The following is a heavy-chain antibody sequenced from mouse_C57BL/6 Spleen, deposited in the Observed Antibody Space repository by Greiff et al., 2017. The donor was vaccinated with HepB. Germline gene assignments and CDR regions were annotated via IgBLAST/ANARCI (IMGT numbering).Heavy chain of an antibody. D-gene: IGHD5-1*01. Sequence: QVQLQQSGAELVKPGASVKLSCKASGYTFTSYWMHWVKQRPGQGLEWIGMIHPNSGSTNYNEKFKSKATLTVDKSSSTAYMQLSSLTSEDSAVYYCARYLSYYYAMDYWGQGTSVTVSS. CDR1: GYTFTSYW. J-gene: IGHJ4*01. CDR2: IHPNSGST. CDR3: ARYLSYYYAMDY. V-gene: IGHV1-64*01.